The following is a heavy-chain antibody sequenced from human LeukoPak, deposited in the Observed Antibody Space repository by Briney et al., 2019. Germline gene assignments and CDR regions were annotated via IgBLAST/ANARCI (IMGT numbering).Heavy chain of an antibody. CDR2: IRSNTYGGAT. CDR1: EFTFSDYV. Sequence: GGSLRLSCTASEFTFSDYVMSWVRQAPGKGLEWVGFIRSNTYGGATEYAASVKGRFTISRDDSKSIAYLQMSSLKTEDTAVYYCTRGDRQSRTSVYYFDYWGQGTLVTVSP. D-gene: IGHD1-14*01. V-gene: IGHV3-49*04. CDR3: TRGDRQSRTSVYYFDY. J-gene: IGHJ4*02.